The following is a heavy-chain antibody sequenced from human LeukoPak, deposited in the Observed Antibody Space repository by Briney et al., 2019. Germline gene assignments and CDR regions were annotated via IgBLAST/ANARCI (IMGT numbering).Heavy chain of an antibody. V-gene: IGHV3-30-3*01. J-gene: IGHJ4*02. CDR2: ISYDGSNK. CDR1: GFTFSTYT. Sequence: GGSLRLSCAASGFTFSTYTMHWVRQAPGKGLEWVALISYDGSNKYYADSVKGRFTVSRDNAKNSLYLQMNSLRAEDTAVYYCARPRNDWVPWDYWGQGTLVTVSS. CDR3: ARPRNDWVPWDY. D-gene: IGHD3-9*01.